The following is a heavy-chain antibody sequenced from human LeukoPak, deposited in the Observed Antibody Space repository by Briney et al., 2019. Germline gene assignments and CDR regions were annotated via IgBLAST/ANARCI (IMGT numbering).Heavy chain of an antibody. CDR1: GFTFSSYG. CDR2: ISYDGSNK. D-gene: IGHD3-9*01. J-gene: IGHJ1*01. CDR3: AKDPPLYFDLPEGYFQH. Sequence: QTGVSLRLSCAASGFTFSSYGMHWVRQAPGKGLEWVAAISYDGSNKFYADSVKGRFTISRDNSKNTLYLQMNSLRAEDRAVYYCAKDPPLYFDLPEGYFQHWDQGTLVTVSS. V-gene: IGHV3-30*18.